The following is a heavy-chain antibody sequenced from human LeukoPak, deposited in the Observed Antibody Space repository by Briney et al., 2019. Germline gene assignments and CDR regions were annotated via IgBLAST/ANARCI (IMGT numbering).Heavy chain of an antibody. D-gene: IGHD3-10*01. CDR1: RFTFDNYG. J-gene: IGHJ6*02. CDR2: IYCNCGST. Sequence: PGGSLRLSCAASRFTFDNYGMNGVRHVPGKGLEWVTGIYCNCGSTGYADSVKRRFTISRDNAKNSLYLQMNSLRAEDTALYYCARARGYYYYYSLDVWGQGTTVTVSS. CDR3: ARARGYYYYYSLDV. V-gene: IGHV3-20*04.